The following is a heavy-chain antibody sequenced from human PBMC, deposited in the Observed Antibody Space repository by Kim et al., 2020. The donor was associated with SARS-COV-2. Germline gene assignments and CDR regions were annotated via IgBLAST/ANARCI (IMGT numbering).Heavy chain of an antibody. CDR3: ARSRRDRKAGGGYFDY. V-gene: IGHV3-11*03. D-gene: IGHD3-10*01. Sequence: SVKGRFTISRDNAKNSLYLQMNSLRAEDTAVYYWARSRRDRKAGGGYFDYWGQGTLVTVSS. J-gene: IGHJ4*02.